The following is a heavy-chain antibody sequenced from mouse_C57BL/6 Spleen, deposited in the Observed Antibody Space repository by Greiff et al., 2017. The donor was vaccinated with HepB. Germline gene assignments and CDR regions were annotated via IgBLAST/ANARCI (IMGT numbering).Heavy chain of an antibody. CDR2: ISYDGSN. Sequence: EVKLQESGPGLVKPSQSLSLTCSVTGYSITSGYYWNWIRQFPGNKLEWMGYISYDGSNNYNPSLKNRISITRDTSKNQFFLKLNSVTTEDTATYYCARLGVYGPFAYWGQGTLVTVSA. CDR1: GYSITSGYY. J-gene: IGHJ3*01. CDR3: ARLGVYGPFAY. D-gene: IGHD2-10*02. V-gene: IGHV3-6*01.